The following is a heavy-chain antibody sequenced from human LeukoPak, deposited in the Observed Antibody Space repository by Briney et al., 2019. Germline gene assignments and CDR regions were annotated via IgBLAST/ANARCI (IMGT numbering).Heavy chain of an antibody. J-gene: IGHJ6*03. CDR2: IIPIFGTA. Sequence: SVKVSCKASGGTFSSYAISWVRQAPGQGLGWMGGIIPIFGTANYAQKFQGRVTITADESTSTAYMELSSLRSEDTAVYYCARSITMVTYYYYYMDVWGKGTTVTVSS. CDR3: ARSITMVTYYYYYMDV. V-gene: IGHV1-69*01. CDR1: GGTFSSYA. D-gene: IGHD3-10*01.